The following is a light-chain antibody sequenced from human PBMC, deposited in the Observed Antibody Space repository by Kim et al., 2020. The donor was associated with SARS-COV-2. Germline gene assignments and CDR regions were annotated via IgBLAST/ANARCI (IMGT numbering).Light chain of an antibody. J-gene: IGLJ2*01. Sequence: PGRPAGLPVGENTIGVKRLTGSRQRPGQAPVVVINYDSDRPSGIPGRFSGSNSGNTATLTITGVEAGDEADYYCQVWDNSRVHLVFGGGTQLTVL. CDR2: YDS. CDR3: QVWDNSRVHLV. CDR1: TIGVKR. V-gene: IGLV3-21*04.